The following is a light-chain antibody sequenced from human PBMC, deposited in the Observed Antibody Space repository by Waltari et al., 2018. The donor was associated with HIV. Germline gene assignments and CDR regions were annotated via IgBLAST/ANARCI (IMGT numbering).Light chain of an antibody. CDR2: YDD. CDR3: AAWDDNLNGYV. CDR1: RSHLGNNA. Sequence: QSVLTQPPSVSEAPRQRVTISCSGSRSHLGNNAVHWYQQVPGKAPKLLIYYDDLLPSGVSDRFSGSKSGTSASLAISGLQSEDEADYYCAAWDDNLNGYVFGTGTKVTVL. J-gene: IGLJ1*01. V-gene: IGLV1-36*01.